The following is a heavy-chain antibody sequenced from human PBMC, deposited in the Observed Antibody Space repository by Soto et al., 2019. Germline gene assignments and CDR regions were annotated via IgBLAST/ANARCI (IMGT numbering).Heavy chain of an antibody. CDR2: NSGSGGST. CDR3: AKIPYDFWSGYYKIYYFDF. D-gene: IGHD3-3*01. V-gene: IGHV3-23*01. Sequence: GGSLRLSCAASGFTFSSYAMSWVRQAPGKGLEWISANSGSGGSTYYADSVKGRFTNSRDNSKNTLYLQMNSLRAEDTAVYYCAKIPYDFWSGYYKIYYFDFWGQGTLGAVSS. CDR1: GFTFSSYA. J-gene: IGHJ4*02.